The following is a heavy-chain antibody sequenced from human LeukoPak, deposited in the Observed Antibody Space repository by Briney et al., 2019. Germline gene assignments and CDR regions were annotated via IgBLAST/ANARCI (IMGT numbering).Heavy chain of an antibody. CDR3: ATPSAARFAFDI. CDR1: GYTFTSYG. J-gene: IGHJ3*02. V-gene: IGHV1-18*01. CDR2: ISAYNGNT. D-gene: IGHD2-15*01. Sequence: ASVKVSCKASGYTFTSYGISWVRQAPGQGLEWMGWISAYNGNTNYAQKLQGRVTMTTDTSTSTAYMELRSLRSDDTAVCYCATPSAARFAFDIWGQGTMVTVSS.